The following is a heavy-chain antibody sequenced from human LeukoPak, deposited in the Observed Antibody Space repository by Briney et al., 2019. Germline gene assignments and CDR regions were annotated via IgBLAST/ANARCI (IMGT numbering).Heavy chain of an antibody. D-gene: IGHD2-15*01. V-gene: IGHV3-21*01. CDR1: GFTFSSYS. CDR2: ISSSSSYI. Sequence: PGGSLRLSCAASGFTFSSYSMNWVRQAPGKGLEWVSSISSSSSYIYYADSVKGRFTISRDNAKNSLYLQMNSLRAEDTAVYYCARVGLGYCSGGSCYSLGYWGQGTLVTVSS. J-gene: IGHJ4*02. CDR3: ARVGLGYCSGGSCYSLGY.